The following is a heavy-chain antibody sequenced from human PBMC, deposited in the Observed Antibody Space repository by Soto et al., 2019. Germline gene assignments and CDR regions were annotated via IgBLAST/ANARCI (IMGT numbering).Heavy chain of an antibody. CDR3: ARDYSGSRTFDC. J-gene: IGHJ4*02. Sequence: PGGSLRLSCAASGFTFSDYYMNWIRQAPGKGLEWISYITTSGGTIYYADSVKGRFTISRDNAKNSLYLQMNSLRADDTAVYYCARDYSGSRTFDCWGQGTLVTVSS. V-gene: IGHV3-11*01. D-gene: IGHD1-1*01. CDR2: ITTSGGTI. CDR1: GFTFSDYY.